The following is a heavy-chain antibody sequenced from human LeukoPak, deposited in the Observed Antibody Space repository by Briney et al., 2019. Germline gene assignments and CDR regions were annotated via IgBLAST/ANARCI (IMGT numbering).Heavy chain of an antibody. CDR3: ATSYGAPGNM. CDR1: GVYW. V-gene: IGHV3-7*01. D-gene: IGHD4/OR15-4a*01. J-gene: IGHJ4*02. CDR2: INQDGSVI. Sequence: GGSLRLSCAVSGVYWMSWVRQAPGKGLEWVANINQDGSVIYYVDSVKGRFTISRDNAKNSLYLQMNSLRAADTGVYYCATSYGAPGNMWGQGTLVTVSS.